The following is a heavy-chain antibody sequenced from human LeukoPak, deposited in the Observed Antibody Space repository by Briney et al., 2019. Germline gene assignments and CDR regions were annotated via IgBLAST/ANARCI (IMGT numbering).Heavy chain of an antibody. J-gene: IGHJ5*02. CDR3: AKDLPPRGRYFDWGWFDP. D-gene: IGHD3-9*01. CDR1: GGSISSSSYY. Sequence: SETLSLTCTVSGGSISSSSYYWGWIRQPPGKGLEWIGSIYYSGSTYYNPSLKSRVTISVDTSKNQFSLKQSSVTAADTAVYYCAKDLPPRGRYFDWGWFDPWGQGTLVTVSS. CDR2: IYYSGST. V-gene: IGHV4-39*07.